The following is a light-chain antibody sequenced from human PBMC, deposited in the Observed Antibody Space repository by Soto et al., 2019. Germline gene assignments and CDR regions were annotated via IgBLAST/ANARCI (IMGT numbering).Light chain of an antibody. J-gene: IGKJ4*01. V-gene: IGKV3-15*01. CDR1: QRVSSD. CDR2: GAS. CDR3: QQYTNWPLT. Sequence: EIMMTQSPATLSVSPGERATLSCRASQRVSSDLAWYQQKPGQAPRLLLFGASTRATGVPARFSGSGSGTEFILTISSLQSEEFAVYYCQQYTNWPLTFGGGTKVEIK.